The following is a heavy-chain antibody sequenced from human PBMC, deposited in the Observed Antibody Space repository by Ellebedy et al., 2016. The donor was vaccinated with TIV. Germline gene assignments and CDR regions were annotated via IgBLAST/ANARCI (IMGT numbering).Heavy chain of an antibody. CDR1: GFTISGNY. Sequence: PGGSLRLSCAASGFTISGNYMTWVRQAPGKGLEWVSLLHNGGDTYYAASVRGRFTISRDNYKSTLYLQMNSLRAEDTAVYYCARDLAALDAFDIWGQGTMVTVSS. D-gene: IGHD6-13*01. J-gene: IGHJ3*02. CDR3: ARDLAALDAFDI. CDR2: LHNGGDT. V-gene: IGHV3-66*01.